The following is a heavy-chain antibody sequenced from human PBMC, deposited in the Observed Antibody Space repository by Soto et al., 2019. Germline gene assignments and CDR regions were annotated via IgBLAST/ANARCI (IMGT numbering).Heavy chain of an antibody. J-gene: IGHJ4*02. CDR1: GYTFKSYQ. CDR2: INISNGNT. D-gene: IGHD4-17*01. CDR3: ARDTDLTLVTTLDY. V-gene: IGHV1-3*04. Sequence: GASVKVSCKASGYTFKSYQIYWVRQAPGQRLECMGWINISNGNTEYSQNFQGRVTMTRDTSASTAYMELSSLRSEDTAVYYCARDTDLTLVTTLDYWGQGTPAPVSS.